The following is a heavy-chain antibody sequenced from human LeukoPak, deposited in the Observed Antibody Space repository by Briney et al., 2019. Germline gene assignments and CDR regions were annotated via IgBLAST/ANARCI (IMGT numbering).Heavy chain of an antibody. D-gene: IGHD2-2*02. CDR2: ISSSSTI. J-gene: IGHJ6*02. CDR1: GFTFSSYS. Sequence: GGSLRLSCAASGFTFSSYSMNWVRQAPGKGLEWVSYISSSSTIYYADSVKGRFTISRDNAKNSLYLQMNSLRDEDTAVYYCARDPLDRYCSSTSCYRPYYYYYGMDVWGQGTTVTVSS. CDR3: ARDPLDRYCSSTSCYRPYYYYYGMDV. V-gene: IGHV3-48*02.